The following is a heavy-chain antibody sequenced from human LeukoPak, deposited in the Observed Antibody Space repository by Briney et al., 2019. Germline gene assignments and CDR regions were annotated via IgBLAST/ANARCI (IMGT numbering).Heavy chain of an antibody. CDR3: ASPRGGGESFGMDV. Sequence: PGGSLRLSCAASGFTFSSYAMHWVRQAPGKGLEWVAVISYDGSNKYYADSVKGRFTISRDNSKNTLYLQMNSLRAEDTAVYYCASPRGGGESFGMDVWGQGTTVTVSS. CDR1: GFTFSSYA. D-gene: IGHD2-21*01. V-gene: IGHV3-30-3*01. J-gene: IGHJ6*02. CDR2: ISYDGSNK.